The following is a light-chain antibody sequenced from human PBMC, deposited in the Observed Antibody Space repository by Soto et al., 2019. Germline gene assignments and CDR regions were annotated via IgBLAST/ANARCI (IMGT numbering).Light chain of an antibody. V-gene: IGKV3-15*01. Sequence: EISMTQSPDTLSGSPGDRATLSCGASQGVRSDLAWYQQKAGQSPRLLIYGASTRAAETPARFSGSGYETEFTLTISSMKSEDFEVYYCQQYSKSTLTFGGGTQVDIK. J-gene: IGKJ4*01. CDR3: QQYSKSTLT. CDR2: GAS. CDR1: QGVRSD.